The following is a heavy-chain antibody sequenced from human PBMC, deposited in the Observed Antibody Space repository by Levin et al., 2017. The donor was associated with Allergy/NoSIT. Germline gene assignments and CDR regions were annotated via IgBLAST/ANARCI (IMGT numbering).Heavy chain of an antibody. D-gene: IGHD4-17*01. CDR3: ARAGRPEESPDYGDYVVWDY. J-gene: IGHJ4*02. CDR2: IYYSGST. CDR1: GGSVSSGSYY. V-gene: IGHV4-61*01. Sequence: SGGSLRLSCTVSGGSVSSGSYYWSWIRQPPGKGLEWIGYIYYSGSTNYNPSLKSRVTISVDTSKNQFSLKLSSVTAADTAVYYCARAGRPEESPDYGDYVVWDYWGQGTLVTVSS.